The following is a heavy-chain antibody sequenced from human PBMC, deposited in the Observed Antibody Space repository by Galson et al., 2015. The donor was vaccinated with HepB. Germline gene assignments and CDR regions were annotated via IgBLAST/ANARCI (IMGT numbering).Heavy chain of an antibody. D-gene: IGHD3-22*01. Sequence: SVKVSCKASGGTFSSYAISWVRQAPGQGLEWMGGIIPIFGTANYAQRFQGRVTITADESTGTAYMELSSLRSEDTAVYYCARGYYDSSGYRQKIFDYWGQGTLVTVSS. J-gene: IGHJ4*02. CDR1: GGTFSSYA. V-gene: IGHV1-69*13. CDR2: IIPIFGTA. CDR3: ARGYYDSSGYRQKIFDY.